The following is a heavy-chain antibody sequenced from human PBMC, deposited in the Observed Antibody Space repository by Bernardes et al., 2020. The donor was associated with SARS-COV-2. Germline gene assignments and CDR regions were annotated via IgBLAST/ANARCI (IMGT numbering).Heavy chain of an antibody. CDR3: ARGFHGSGSPLPNYYYYAMDG. D-gene: IGHD3-10*01. CDR1: GFTVSDYG. V-gene: IGHV3-33*01. CDR2: LWYGGSNK. Sequence: GGSLRLSCKASGFTVSDYGMHWVRQAPGKGLEWVAVLWYGGSNKYYGDSVKGRFTTSRDKSKNTLYLQMNSLRAEDTAVYYCARGFHGSGSPLPNYYYYAMDGWGQGTTVNVSS. J-gene: IGHJ6*02.